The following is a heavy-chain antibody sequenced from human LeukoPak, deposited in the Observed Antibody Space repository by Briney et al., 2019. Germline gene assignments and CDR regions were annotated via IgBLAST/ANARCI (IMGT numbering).Heavy chain of an antibody. CDR1: GYSISIGYF. CDR2: LYYSGSN. J-gene: IGHJ4*02. CDR3: ARLKTAGGVHRPVDY. D-gene: IGHD6-13*01. V-gene: IGHV4-38-2*02. Sequence: SETLSLTCTVSGYSISIGYFWGWIRQPPGKGLKWLGYLYYSGSNNYNPSHKSLVTISVDTSKNQFSLKLSSVTAADAAVYYCARLKTAGGVHRPVDYWGQGTLVTVSS.